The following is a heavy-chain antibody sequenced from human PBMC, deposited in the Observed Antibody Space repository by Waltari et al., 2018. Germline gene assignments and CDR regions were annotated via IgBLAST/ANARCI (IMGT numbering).Heavy chain of an antibody. CDR1: GFTFRDYA. CDR2: IGSSVAST. V-gene: IGHV3-23*01. Sequence: EVQLLESGGGLVQPGGSLRLSCAVSGFTFRDYAMTWVRQAPGKGLQCVALIGSSVASTYYADSVKGRFSISRDNSRNTLYLQMNNLRAEDTAMYYCAKRGAPGELWFFDYWGQGNLVTVSS. J-gene: IGHJ4*02. CDR3: AKRGAPGELWFFDY. D-gene: IGHD2-21*01.